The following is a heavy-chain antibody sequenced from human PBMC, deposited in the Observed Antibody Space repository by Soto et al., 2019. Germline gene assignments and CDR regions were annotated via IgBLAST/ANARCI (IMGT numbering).Heavy chain of an antibody. CDR3: AKVILPGIAVAGTGY. V-gene: IGHV4-39*01. D-gene: IGHD6-19*01. CDR2: IYYSGST. Sequence: SETLSLTCTVSGGSISSSSYYWGWIRQPPGKGLEWIGSIYYSGSTYYNPSLKSRVTISVDTSKNQFSLKLSSVTAADTAVYYCAKVILPGIAVAGTGYWGQGTLVTVSS. CDR1: GGSISSSSYY. J-gene: IGHJ4*02.